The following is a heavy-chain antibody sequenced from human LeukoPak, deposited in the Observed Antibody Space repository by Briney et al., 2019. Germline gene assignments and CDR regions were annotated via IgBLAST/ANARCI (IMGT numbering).Heavy chain of an antibody. CDR1: GFTFSSYW. D-gene: IGHD4-17*01. V-gene: IGHV3-53*01. J-gene: IGHJ5*02. CDR3: IVFGDSNH. Sequence: GGSLRLSCAASGFTFSSYWMNWARQAPGKGLEWVSATHSSGGTYYADSVKGRFTISRDTSKNTLYLQINSLSVEDTAVYYCIVFGDSNHWGQGTLVTVSS. CDR2: THSSGGT.